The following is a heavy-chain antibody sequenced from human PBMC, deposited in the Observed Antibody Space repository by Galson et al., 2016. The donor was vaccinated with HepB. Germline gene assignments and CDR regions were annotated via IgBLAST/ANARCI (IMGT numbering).Heavy chain of an antibody. CDR2: IYFSGNA. V-gene: IGHV4-31*03. CDR1: GGSISSSGSY. CDR3: ARGSVVRGLRGAFDI. Sequence: TLSLTCTVSGGSISSSGSYWSWIRQHPGKGLEWIGFIYFSGNAHYSPSLKNRLSLSIDTSKDQFSLNLSSGTAADTAVYYCARGSVVRGLRGAFDIWGQGTMVTVSS. D-gene: IGHD3-10*01. J-gene: IGHJ3*02.